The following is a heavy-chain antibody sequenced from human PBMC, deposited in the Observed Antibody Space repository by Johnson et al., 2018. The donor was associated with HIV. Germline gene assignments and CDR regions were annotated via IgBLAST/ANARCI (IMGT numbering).Heavy chain of an antibody. Sequence: VQLVESGGDLVQPGGSLRLSCVGSGFTFSTNWMHWVRQAPGKGLVWVSRINSDGSSTSYADSVKGRFTISRDNAKNTLYLQMDSLGAEDTAVYYCARVQLLADDGVNIWGQGTMVTVSS. CDR2: INSDGSST. D-gene: IGHD3-10*01. CDR3: ARVQLLADDGVNI. V-gene: IGHV3-74*01. J-gene: IGHJ3*02. CDR1: GFTFSTNW.